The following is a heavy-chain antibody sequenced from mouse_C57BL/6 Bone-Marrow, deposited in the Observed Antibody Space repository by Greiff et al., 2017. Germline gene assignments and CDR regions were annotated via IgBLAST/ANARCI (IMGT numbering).Heavy chain of an antibody. CDR3: ARRLIYYANDGGFAY. J-gene: IGHJ3*01. V-gene: IGHV1-78*01. CDR2: IYPRDGST. Sequence: QVQLQQSDAELVKPGASVKMSCKVSGYTFTDHSIHWMKQRPEQGLEWIGYIYPRDGSTKYNEKFKGKATLTADKSSSTAYMQLNSLTSEDSSVXFCARRLIYYANDGGFAYWGQGTLVTVSA. D-gene: IGHD2-2*01. CDR1: GYTFTDHS.